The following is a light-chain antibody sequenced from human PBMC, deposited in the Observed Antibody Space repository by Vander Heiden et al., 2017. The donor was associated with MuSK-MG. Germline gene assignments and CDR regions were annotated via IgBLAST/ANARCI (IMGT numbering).Light chain of an antibody. CDR2: VAS. CDR1: QSIRDD. CDR3: LQHNSYPRT. V-gene: IGKV1-17*01. J-gene: IGKJ1*01. Sequence: DIQMTKPPSSWSASVGYRVTITCRASQSIRDDLGWYQQKPGKAPKRLIYVASSLQSGVPSRFSGSGSGTEFTLTISSLQAEDFAIYYCLQHNSYPRTFGQGTKVEIK.